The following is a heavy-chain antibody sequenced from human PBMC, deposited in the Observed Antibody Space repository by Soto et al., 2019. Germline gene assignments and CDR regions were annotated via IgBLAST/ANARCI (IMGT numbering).Heavy chain of an antibody. Sequence: EEQLVESGGGLVQPGRSLRLSCAGSGFTFDDYTMHWVRQAPGKGLEWVAGITLSSRNIAYADSVKGRFTISRDNAKNSLYLQMSSLRPEYTALYYCAKDWEVVSGNGAFDVWGRGTMVTVSS. CDR2: ITLSSRNI. D-gene: IGHD3-22*01. J-gene: IGHJ3*01. V-gene: IGHV3-9*01. CDR1: GFTFDDYT. CDR3: AKDWEVVSGNGAFDV.